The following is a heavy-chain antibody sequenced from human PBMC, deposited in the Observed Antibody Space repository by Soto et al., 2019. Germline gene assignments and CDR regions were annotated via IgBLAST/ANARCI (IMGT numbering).Heavy chain of an antibody. J-gene: IGHJ4*01. Sequence: GGSLRLSCAASGFTFNSYAMNWVRQAPGKGLAWVSAIGTDGNTYYANSVKGRFTISRDNSRTTLYLQMNSLRVEDTALYYCVRKYPGTRPFDYWGQGTLVAVSS. D-gene: IGHD2-2*01. CDR2: IGTDGNT. CDR1: GFTFNSYA. V-gene: IGHV3-23*01. CDR3: VRKYPGTRPFDY.